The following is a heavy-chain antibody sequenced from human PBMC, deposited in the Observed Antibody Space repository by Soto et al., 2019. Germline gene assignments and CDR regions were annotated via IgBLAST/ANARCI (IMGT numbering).Heavy chain of an antibody. V-gene: IGHV1-18*01. J-gene: IGHJ6*02. CDR1: GYSFTSYG. D-gene: IGHD2-15*01. CDR3: ARDLTIVPTTHPRLENYGMDV. CDR2: ISPYNGHT. Sequence: ASVKVSCKASGYSFTSYGISWVRRAPGQGLEWMGWISPYNGHTQFVERFQGRVTMTTDTSTKTAYMELRNLRSDDTAHYYCARDLTIVPTTHPRLENYGMDVWGQGTTVTVSS.